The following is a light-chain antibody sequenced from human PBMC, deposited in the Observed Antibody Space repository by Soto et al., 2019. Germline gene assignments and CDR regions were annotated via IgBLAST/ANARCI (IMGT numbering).Light chain of an antibody. CDR2: DAF. CDR1: QSVSSY. V-gene: IGKV3-11*01. CDR3: QQRSNWPLT. Sequence: TVLTQSPGTLSLSPGERATLSFRASQSVSSYLAWYQQKPGQAPRLLIYDAFIRATGIPARFSGSESGTDFTLTISSLEPEDFAVYYCQQRSNWPLTFGQGTRLEI. J-gene: IGKJ5*01.